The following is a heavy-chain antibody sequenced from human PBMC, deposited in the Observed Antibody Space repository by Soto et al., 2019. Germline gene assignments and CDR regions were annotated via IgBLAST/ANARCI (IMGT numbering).Heavy chain of an antibody. V-gene: IGHV1-18*01. J-gene: IGHJ2*01. D-gene: IGHD3-22*01. CDR3: ARWSSDYDSSGGDYGYFDL. CDR2: ISAYNGNT. Sequence: QVQLVQSGAEVKKPGASVKVSCKASGYTFTSYGISWVRQAPGQGLEWMGWISAYNGNTNYAQKLQGRVTMTTDTSTSTADMELRSLRSDDTAVYYCARWSSDYDSSGGDYGYFDLWGRGTLVTVSS. CDR1: GYTFTSYG.